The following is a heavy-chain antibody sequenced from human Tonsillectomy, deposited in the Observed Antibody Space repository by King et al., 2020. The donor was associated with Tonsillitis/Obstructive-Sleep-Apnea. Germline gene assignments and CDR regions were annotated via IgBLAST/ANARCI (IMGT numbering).Heavy chain of an antibody. J-gene: IGHJ4*02. D-gene: IGHD5-18*01. Sequence: VQLVESGAEVKKPGESLKISCRGSGYTFTSYWIAWVRQMPGKALEWMGIIYPGDSRSRFSPSFEGQITMSVDKSISTAYLQWSSLKASDSAMYYCARLGGDTAMVMVPLDYWGQGTLVTVST. V-gene: IGHV5-51*01. CDR3: ARLGGDTAMVMVPLDY. CDR1: GYTFTSYW. CDR2: IYPGDSRS.